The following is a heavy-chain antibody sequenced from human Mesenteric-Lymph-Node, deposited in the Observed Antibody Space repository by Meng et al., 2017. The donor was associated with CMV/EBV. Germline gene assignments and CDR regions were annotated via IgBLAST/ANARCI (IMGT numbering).Heavy chain of an antibody. D-gene: IGHD3-10*01. Sequence: KASGYTFTSYHMHWVRQAPGQGLEWMGIINPSGGSTSYAQKFQGRVTMTRDTSTSTVYMELSSLRSEDTAVYYCARDGVRGMVRGVDYWGQGTLVTVSS. CDR3: ARDGVRGMVRGVDY. J-gene: IGHJ4*02. V-gene: IGHV1-46*01. CDR2: INPSGGST. CDR1: GYTFTSYH.